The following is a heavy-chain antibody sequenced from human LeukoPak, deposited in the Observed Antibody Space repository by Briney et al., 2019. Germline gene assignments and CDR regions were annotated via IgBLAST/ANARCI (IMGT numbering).Heavy chain of an antibody. CDR2: ISSSSRTA. V-gene: IGHV3-48*04. D-gene: IGHD4-11*01. Sequence: GGSLRLSCAASGFTFSNYNMNWVRQAPGKGREWVSYISSSSRTAYYADSVKGRFTTSRDNAKNSLYLQMNSLRAEATAVNDCARDDFTVTTIYYYYMDVWGKGTTVTVSS. CDR1: GFTFSNYN. J-gene: IGHJ6*03. CDR3: ARDDFTVTTIYYYYMDV.